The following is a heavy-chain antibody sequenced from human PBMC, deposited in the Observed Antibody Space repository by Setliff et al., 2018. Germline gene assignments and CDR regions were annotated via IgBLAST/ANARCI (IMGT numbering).Heavy chain of an antibody. CDR1: GFTFNNYY. D-gene: IGHD6-19*01. V-gene: IGHV3-21*06. CDR3: ARENQYSSGPIDY. Sequence: GGSLRLSCATSGFTFNNYYMSWVRQAPGKGLEWVSSISSSSSYIYYADSVKGRFTISRDNAKNSLYLQMNSLRAEDTAVYYCARENQYSSGPIDYWGQGTLVTVSS. J-gene: IGHJ4*02. CDR2: ISSSSSYI.